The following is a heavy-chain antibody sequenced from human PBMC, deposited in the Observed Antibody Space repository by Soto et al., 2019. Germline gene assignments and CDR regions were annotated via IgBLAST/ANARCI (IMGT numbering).Heavy chain of an antibody. Sequence: EVRLVESGGGLVQPGGSLRLSCAASGFTFSTYWMHWVRQAPGKGLVWVSRINGDGTTTQYADSVKGRFTISRDNAKNTLYLQMNTLRGDHTAMYYCASIPMVRGPSDYWGQGTLVTVSS. J-gene: IGHJ4*02. CDR2: INGDGTTT. V-gene: IGHV3-74*02. CDR3: ASIPMVRGPSDY. CDR1: GFTFSTYW. D-gene: IGHD3-10*01.